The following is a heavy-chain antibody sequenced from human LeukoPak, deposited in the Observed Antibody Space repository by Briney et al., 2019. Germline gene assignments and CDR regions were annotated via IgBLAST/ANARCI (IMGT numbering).Heavy chain of an antibody. Sequence: GGSLRLSCAASGFTFSSYAMHWVRQAPGKGLEWVAVISYDGSNKYYADSVKGRFTISRDNSKNTLYLQMNSLRAEDTAVYYCVRDNSYSSGWYGSWFDPWGQGTLVTVSS. CDR2: ISYDGSNK. CDR1: GFTFSSYA. D-gene: IGHD6-19*01. V-gene: IGHV3-30-3*01. CDR3: VRDNSYSSGWYGSWFDP. J-gene: IGHJ5*02.